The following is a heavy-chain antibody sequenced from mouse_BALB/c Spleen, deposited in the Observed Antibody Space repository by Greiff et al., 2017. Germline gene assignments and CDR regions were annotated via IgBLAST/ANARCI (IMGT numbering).Heavy chain of an antibody. CDR1: GFNIKDTY. J-gene: IGHJ2*01. V-gene: IGHV14-3*02. CDR3: ARDDGYYLDY. Sequence: VQLKQSGAELVKPGASVKLSCTASGFNIKDTYMHWVKQRPEQGLEWIGRIDPASGNTKYDPKFQGKATITADTSSNTAYLQLSSLTSEDTAVYYCARDDGYYLDYWGQGTTLTVSS. D-gene: IGHD2-3*01. CDR2: IDPASGNT.